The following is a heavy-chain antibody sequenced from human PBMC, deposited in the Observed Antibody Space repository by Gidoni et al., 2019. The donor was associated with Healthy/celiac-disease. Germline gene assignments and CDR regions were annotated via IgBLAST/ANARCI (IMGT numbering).Heavy chain of an antibody. CDR3: ARGLGNRELLNDDAFDI. D-gene: IGHD3-10*01. Sequence: QLQLQESGPGLVKPSETLSLTCTVSGGSISRSSYYWGWIRQPPGKGLEWIGSIYYSGSTYYNPSLKSRVTISVDTSKNHFSLKLSSVTAADTAVYYCARGLGNRELLNDDAFDIWGQGTMVTVSS. V-gene: IGHV4-39*02. J-gene: IGHJ3*02. CDR2: IYYSGST. CDR1: GGSISRSSYY.